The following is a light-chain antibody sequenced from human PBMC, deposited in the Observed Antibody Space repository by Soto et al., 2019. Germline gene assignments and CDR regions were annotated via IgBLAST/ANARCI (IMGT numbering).Light chain of an antibody. CDR3: GTWDNSLSAGV. CDR1: SSNIGNNY. Sequence: QSVLTQPPSVSAAPGQKVTISCSGSSSNIGNNYVSWFQQLPGTAPKLLIYDNHKRPSGIPDRFSGSKSGTSATLGITGLQTGDEADYYCGTWDNSLSAGVFGTGTKV. CDR2: DNH. J-gene: IGLJ1*01. V-gene: IGLV1-51*01.